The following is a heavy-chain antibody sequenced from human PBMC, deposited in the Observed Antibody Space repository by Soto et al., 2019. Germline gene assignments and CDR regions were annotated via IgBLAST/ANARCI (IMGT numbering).Heavy chain of an antibody. CDR2: ISGSGRTI. V-gene: IGHV3-23*01. Sequence: PGGSLRLSCAASGLDFSSEVMCWVLQAPGKGLEWVSSISGSGRTIYHADSMRGRFAISRDNSKNSLYLQLNNLRVDDTAVYYCAKVGPSYYYGMDVWGQGTTVTVSS. J-gene: IGHJ6*02. CDR1: GLDFSSEV. D-gene: IGHD1-26*01. CDR3: AKVGPSYYYGMDV.